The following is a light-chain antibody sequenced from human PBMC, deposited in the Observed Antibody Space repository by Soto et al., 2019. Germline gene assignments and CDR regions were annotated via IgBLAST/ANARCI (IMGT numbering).Light chain of an antibody. CDR3: QQYGSSGT. Sequence: EIVLRKSPGTLSLSPGERATLSCRASQSVSSSYLAWYQQKPGQAPRLLIYGASSRATGIPDRFSGSGSGTDFTLTISRLEPDDFAVYYCQQYGSSGTSGQGTKVDNK. CDR2: GAS. J-gene: IGKJ1*01. V-gene: IGKV3-20*01. CDR1: QSVSSSY.